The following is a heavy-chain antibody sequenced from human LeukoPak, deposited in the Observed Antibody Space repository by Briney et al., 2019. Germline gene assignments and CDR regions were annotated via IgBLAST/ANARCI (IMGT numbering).Heavy chain of an antibody. V-gene: IGHV3-23*01. CDR2: TSDSGGVT. Sequence: GGSLRLSCAASGVTFSSYAMSWVRQAPGKGLEWVSSTSDSGGVTYYAGSVKGRFTISRDNSKNTLYLQMNSLRAEDTAVYYCASLNGDRRWGQGTLVTVSS. CDR3: ASLNGDRR. J-gene: IGHJ4*02. D-gene: IGHD7-27*01. CDR1: GVTFSSYA.